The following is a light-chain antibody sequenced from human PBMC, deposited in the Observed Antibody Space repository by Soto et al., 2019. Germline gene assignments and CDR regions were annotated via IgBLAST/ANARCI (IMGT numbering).Light chain of an antibody. CDR2: DAS. CDR3: QQYSKWPPIT. CDR1: QSVSSY. Sequence: EIVMTQSPATLSLSPGERATLSCRASQSVSSYLAWYQQKPGQAPRLLIYDASTRATGIPARFSGSGSGTEFTLTISSLQSEDFAVYYCQQYSKWPPITFGQGTRLEIK. J-gene: IGKJ5*01. V-gene: IGKV3-15*01.